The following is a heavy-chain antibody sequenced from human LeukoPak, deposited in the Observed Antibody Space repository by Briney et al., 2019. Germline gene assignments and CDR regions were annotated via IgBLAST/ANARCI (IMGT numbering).Heavy chain of an antibody. CDR1: GYTFTGYY. CDR3: ARGFLGRQWLDV. D-gene: IGHD6-19*01. J-gene: IGHJ6*04. Sequence: ASVKVSCKASGYTFTGYYMHWVRQAPGQGLEWMGWMNPNSGNTGYAQKFQGRVTITRNTSISTAYMELSSLRSEDTAVYYCARGFLGRQWLDVWGKGTTVTVSS. CDR2: MNPNSGNT. V-gene: IGHV1-8*03.